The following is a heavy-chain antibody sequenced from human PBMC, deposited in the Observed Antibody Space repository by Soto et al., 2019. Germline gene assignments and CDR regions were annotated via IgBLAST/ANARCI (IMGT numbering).Heavy chain of an antibody. CDR2: ISSRSSYI. CDR3: ARSLEADSSGCYGPTERSSPFY. V-gene: IGHV3-21*01. Sequence: GGSLRLSCVTSGFTFSSFTMNWVRQAPGKGLEWVSSISSRSSYIYYANRMAGRFTVSRDNAKNTLYLQLSSLRVEDTAVYFCARSLEADSSGCYGPTERSSPFYWSPGTLVTVSS. CDR1: GFTFSSFT. J-gene: IGHJ4*02. D-gene: IGHD3-22*01.